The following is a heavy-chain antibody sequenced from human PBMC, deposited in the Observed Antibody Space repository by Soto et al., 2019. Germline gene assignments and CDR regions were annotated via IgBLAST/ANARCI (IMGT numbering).Heavy chain of an antibody. J-gene: IGHJ6*02. CDR2: IKEDGSEK. V-gene: IGHV3-7*03. CDR3: TRKRFGMDV. CDR1: GFTFSSSW. Sequence: EVQLVESGGGLVQPGESLRLSCAVSGFTFSSSWMSWVRQAPGKGLEWVANIKEDGSEKDYVDSVKGRFTITRDNAKNSRYLQMNNLRAEDTAVYFCTRKRFGMDVWGQGTTVTVSS.